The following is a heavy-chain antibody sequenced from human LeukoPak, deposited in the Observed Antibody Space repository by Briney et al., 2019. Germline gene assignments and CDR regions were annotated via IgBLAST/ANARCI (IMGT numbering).Heavy chain of an antibody. D-gene: IGHD3-16*01. J-gene: IGHJ6*03. Sequence: SETLSLTCTVSGGSISSYYWSWIRQPPGKGLEWIGYIYYSGSTNYNPSLKSRVTISVDTSKNQFSLKLSSVTAADTAVYYCARVYAEEDYYYYMDVWGKGTTVTVSS. V-gene: IGHV4-59*01. CDR1: GGSISSYY. CDR3: ARVYAEEDYYYYMDV. CDR2: IYYSGST.